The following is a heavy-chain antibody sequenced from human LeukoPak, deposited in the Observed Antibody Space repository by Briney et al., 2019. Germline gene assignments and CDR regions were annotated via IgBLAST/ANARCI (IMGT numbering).Heavy chain of an antibody. J-gene: IGHJ1*01. CDR1: GFTFSSYA. CDR3: AKETQYSSSWYIAEYFQH. V-gene: IGHV3-23*01. Sequence: GGSLRLSCAASGFTFSSYAMSWVRQAPGKGLEWVSAISWSGGSTYYADSVKGRFTISRDNSKNTLYLQMNSLRAEDTAVYYCAKETQYSSSWYIAEYFQHWGQGTLVTV. CDR2: ISWSGGST. D-gene: IGHD6-13*01.